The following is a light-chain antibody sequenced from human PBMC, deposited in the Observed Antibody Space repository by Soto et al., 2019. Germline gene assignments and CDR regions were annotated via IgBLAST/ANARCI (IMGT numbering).Light chain of an antibody. J-gene: IGKJ5*01. Sequence: EIVLTQSPATLSLSPGERATLSCRASQSVSDYLAWYQQKPGQAPRLLIYDAANRATGIPAMFSGGGSGTDFTLTISSLDPEDFAVYCCQQCSNWPITFGQGTRLEIK. CDR3: QQCSNWPIT. V-gene: IGKV3-11*01. CDR1: QSVSDY. CDR2: DAA.